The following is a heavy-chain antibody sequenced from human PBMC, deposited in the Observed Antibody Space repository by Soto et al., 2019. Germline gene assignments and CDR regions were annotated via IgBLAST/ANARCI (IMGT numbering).Heavy chain of an antibody. V-gene: IGHV4-30-4*08. Sequence: ASETLSLPCSVSGGSISVDYYWSWIRQSPEKGLQWIGYIYYSGSSYSNPALQSRLSMSLDTSKNQFSLKLRSVTAADTAVYYCARGGARWTGYFDSWGQGAMFTVSS. CDR3: ARGGARWTGYFDS. CDR1: GGSISVDYY. CDR2: IYYSGSS. D-gene: IGHD2-15*01. J-gene: IGHJ4*02.